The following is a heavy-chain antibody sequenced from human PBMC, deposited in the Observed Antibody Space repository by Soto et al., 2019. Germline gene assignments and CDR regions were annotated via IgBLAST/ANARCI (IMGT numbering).Heavy chain of an antibody. Sequence: ASVKVSCKASGYTFTSYGISWLLQAPGQGLEWMGWISAYNGNTNYAQKLQGRVTMTTDTSTSTAYMELRSLRSDDTAVYYCARGYCSSTSCYLIAFDIWGQGTMVTVSS. CDR1: GYTFTSYG. CDR2: ISAYNGNT. D-gene: IGHD2-2*01. CDR3: ARGYCSSTSCYLIAFDI. V-gene: IGHV1-18*01. J-gene: IGHJ3*02.